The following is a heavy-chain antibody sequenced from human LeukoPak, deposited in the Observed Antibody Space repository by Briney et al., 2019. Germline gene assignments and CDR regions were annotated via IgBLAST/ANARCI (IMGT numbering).Heavy chain of an antibody. CDR2: LYSDGKT. J-gene: IGHJ4*02. CDR1: GFRFSTYS. Sequence: GGSLRLSCAASGFRFSTYSMNWVRQAPGKGLEWVSLLYSDGKTFYADSVKGRFTISRDNSKNTLNLQMNSLRADDTAVYYCARAVAGLYFDYWGQGTLVTVSS. D-gene: IGHD6-19*01. V-gene: IGHV3-53*01. CDR3: ARAVAGLYFDY.